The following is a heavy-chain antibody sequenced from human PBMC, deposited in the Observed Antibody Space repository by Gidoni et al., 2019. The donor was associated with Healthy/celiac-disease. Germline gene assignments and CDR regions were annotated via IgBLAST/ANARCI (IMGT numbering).Heavy chain of an antibody. D-gene: IGHD4-4*01. CDR1: GFTFSSYA. CDR3: AKDPGVYYSNYDNWFDP. J-gene: IGHJ5*02. CDR2: ISGSGGST. V-gene: IGHV3-23*01. Sequence: EVQLLESGGCLVQPGGFLRLSCAASGFTFSSYAMSCVRQAPGKGLEWVSAISGSGGSTYYADSVKGRFTISRDNSKNTLYLQMDSLRAEDTAVYYCAKDPGVYYSNYDNWFDPWGQGTLVTVSS.